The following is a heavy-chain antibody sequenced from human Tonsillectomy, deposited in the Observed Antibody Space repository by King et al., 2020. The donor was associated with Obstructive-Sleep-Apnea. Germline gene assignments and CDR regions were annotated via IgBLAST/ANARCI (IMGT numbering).Heavy chain of an antibody. CDR2: ISWNSGSL. Sequence: QLVQSGGGLVQPGRSLRLSCAASGFTFDDYAMHWVRQAPGKGLEWVSGISWNSGSLVYAESVKGRFTISRDNAKNSLYLQMNSLRAEDTALYYCAKASAAVAGLGYFDLWDRGTLVTVSS. CDR1: GFTFDDYA. J-gene: IGHJ2*01. V-gene: IGHV3-9*01. D-gene: IGHD6-19*01. CDR3: AKASAAVAGLGYFDL.